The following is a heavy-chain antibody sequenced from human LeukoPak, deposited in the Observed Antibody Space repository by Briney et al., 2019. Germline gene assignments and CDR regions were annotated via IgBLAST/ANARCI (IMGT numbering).Heavy chain of an antibody. CDR3: ATDLYYSLDY. J-gene: IGHJ4*02. V-gene: IGHV1-24*01. Sequence: EASVKVSCKVSGYTLTEFSMHWVRQALGKGLEWMGGFDPEDGETIYAHKFQGRVTMTEDTSTDTAYMELSSLRSEDTAVYYCATDLYYSLDYWGQGTLVTVSS. CDR2: FDPEDGET. CDR1: GYTLTEFS. D-gene: IGHD3-10*01.